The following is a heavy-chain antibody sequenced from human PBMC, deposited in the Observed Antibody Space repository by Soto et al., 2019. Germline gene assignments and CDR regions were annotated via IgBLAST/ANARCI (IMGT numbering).Heavy chain of an antibody. CDR2: LNSDGSST. Sequence: EVQLVESGGGLVQPGGSLRLSCAASGLTFSSYWMHWVRQVPGKGLVWVSRLNSDGSSTSYADSVKGRFTISRDNAKNTLYLQMNTLRAEDTAVYYCGKAVGWPPVDYWGQGTLVTVSS. J-gene: IGHJ4*02. D-gene: IGHD2-15*01. CDR1: GLTFSSYW. V-gene: IGHV3-74*01. CDR3: GKAVGWPPVDY.